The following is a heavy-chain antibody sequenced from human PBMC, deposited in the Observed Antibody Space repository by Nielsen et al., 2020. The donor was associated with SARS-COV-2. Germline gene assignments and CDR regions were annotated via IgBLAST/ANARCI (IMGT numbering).Heavy chain of an antibody. D-gene: IGHD6-13*01. Sequence: GESLKISCAASGFTLRSYAMSWVRQAPGKGLEWVSAVSGTEGQTYYADSVKGRFTVSRDDSKNTLYLQMNSPTADDAAIYYCAKDLFSTSWYGEIFDYSGQGTLVTVSS. J-gene: IGHJ4*02. CDR3: AKDLFSTSWYGEIFDY. CDR1: GFTLRSYA. V-gene: IGHV3-23*01. CDR2: VSGTEGQT.